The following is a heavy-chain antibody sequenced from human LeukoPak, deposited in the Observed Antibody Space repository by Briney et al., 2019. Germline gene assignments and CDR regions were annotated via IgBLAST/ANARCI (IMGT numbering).Heavy chain of an antibody. D-gene: IGHD3-16*01. Sequence: GASVMVSCKASGYTFTSYGISWVRQAPGQGLEWMGWISAYNGNTNYAQKLQGRVTMTTDTSTSTAYMELRSLRSDDTAVYYCARDARRIMITFGGVKVLDYWGQGTLVTVSS. V-gene: IGHV1-18*01. J-gene: IGHJ4*02. CDR2: ISAYNGNT. CDR1: GYTFTSYG. CDR3: ARDARRIMITFGGVKVLDY.